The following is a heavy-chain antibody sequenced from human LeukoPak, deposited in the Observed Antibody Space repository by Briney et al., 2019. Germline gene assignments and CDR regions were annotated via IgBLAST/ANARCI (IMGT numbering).Heavy chain of an antibody. V-gene: IGHV4-34*01. CDR3: ARPAYDFWSGYPHYFDY. J-gene: IGHJ4*02. CDR1: GGSFSSYY. D-gene: IGHD3-3*01. CDR2: TNHGRST. Sequence: SETLSLTCAVYGGSFSSYYWSWIRQPPGKGLEWIGKTNHGRSTNYNPSLKSRVTISVDTSKNQFSLKLSSVTAADTAVYYCARPAYDFWSGYPHYFDYWGQGTLVTVSS.